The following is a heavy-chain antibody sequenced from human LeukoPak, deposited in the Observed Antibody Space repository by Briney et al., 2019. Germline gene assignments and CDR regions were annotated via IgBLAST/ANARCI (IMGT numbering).Heavy chain of an antibody. CDR2: IYYSGST. V-gene: IGHV4-59*01. Sequence: SETLSLTCTVSGGSISSYCWSGIRQPPGKGLEWIGDIYYSGSTNYNPSLKSRVTISVDTSKNQFSLKLTSVTAADTAVYYCARTTEGGYTYGYFYYYYMYVWGKGTTVTVSS. J-gene: IGHJ6*03. CDR3: ARTTEGGYTYGYFYYYYMYV. CDR1: GGSISSYC. D-gene: IGHD5-18*01.